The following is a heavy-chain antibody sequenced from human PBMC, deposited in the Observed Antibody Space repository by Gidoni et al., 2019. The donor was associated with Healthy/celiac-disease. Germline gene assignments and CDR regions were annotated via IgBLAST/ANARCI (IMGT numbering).Heavy chain of an antibody. D-gene: IGHD2-21*02. Sequence: QVQLVESGGGVVQPRRSLSLSCAASGFTFSSYAMHWVRQAPGKGLEWVAVISYDGSNKYYADSVKGRITISSDNSKNTLYLQMNSLRAEDTAVYYCARTHIVVVTAIPFDYWGQGTLVTVSS. V-gene: IGHV3-30-3*01. CDR2: ISYDGSNK. J-gene: IGHJ4*02. CDR1: GFTFSSYA. CDR3: ARTHIVVVTAIPFDY.